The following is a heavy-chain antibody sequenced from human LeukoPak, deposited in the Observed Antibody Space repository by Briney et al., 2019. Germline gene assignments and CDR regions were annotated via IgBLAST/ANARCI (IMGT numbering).Heavy chain of an antibody. CDR2: MSSRSGII. Sequence: PGGSLRLSCVASGFNFSDYYMNWIRQSPGKGLEWISYMSSRSGIIYYADSVKGRFTISRYNARNSLYLQMNSLRVDDTAVYYCAGGLLEAQGWLQWLGTVYSMDVWGQGTPVTVSS. CDR1: GFNFSDYY. J-gene: IGHJ6*02. V-gene: IGHV3-11*01. CDR3: AGGLLEAQGWLQWLGTVYSMDV. D-gene: IGHD5-24*01.